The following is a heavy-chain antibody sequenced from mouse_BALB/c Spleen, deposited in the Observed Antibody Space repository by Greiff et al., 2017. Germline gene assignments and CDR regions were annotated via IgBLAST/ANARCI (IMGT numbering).Heavy chain of an antibody. CDR1: GYTFTNYR. CDR2: IYPGGGYT. V-gene: IGHV1-63*02. CDR3: ARSWYRYAMDY. J-gene: IGHJ4*01. Sequence: QVQLQQSGAELVRPGPSVKMSCNAAGYTFTNYRIGWVKQRPGHGLEWIGDIYPGGGYTNYNEKFKGKATLTADTSSSTAYMQPSSLTSEDSAIYDCARSWYRYAMDYGGQGTSVTVSS. D-gene: IGHD2-14*01.